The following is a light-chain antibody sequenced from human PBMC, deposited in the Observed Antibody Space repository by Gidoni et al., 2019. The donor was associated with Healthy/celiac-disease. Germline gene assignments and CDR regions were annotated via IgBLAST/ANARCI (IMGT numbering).Light chain of an antibody. CDR3: QSYYSSLSGWV. CDR2: GNS. CDR1: SSNIGAGYD. Sequence: QSVLTQPPSVSGAPGQRVTISCTWSSSNIGAGYDVHWYQQLPGTAPKLLIYGNSNRPSGVPDRFSGSKSGTSASLAIPGLQAEDEADYYCQSYYSSLSGWVFGGGTKLTVL. J-gene: IGLJ3*02. V-gene: IGLV1-40*01.